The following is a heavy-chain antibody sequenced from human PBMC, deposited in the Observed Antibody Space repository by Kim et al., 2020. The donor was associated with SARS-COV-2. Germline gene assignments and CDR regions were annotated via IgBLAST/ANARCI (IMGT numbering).Heavy chain of an antibody. CDR3: ARDPQLRYFDWLLFRGNY. V-gene: IGHV3-7*01. J-gene: IGHJ4*02. D-gene: IGHD3-9*01. Sequence: GGSLRLSCAASGFTFSSYWMSWVRQAPGKGLEWVANIKQDGSEKYYVDSVKGRFTISRDNAKNSLYLQMNSLRAEDTAVYYCARDPQLRYFDWLLFRGNYWGQGTRVTVSS. CDR1: GFTFSSYW. CDR2: IKQDGSEK.